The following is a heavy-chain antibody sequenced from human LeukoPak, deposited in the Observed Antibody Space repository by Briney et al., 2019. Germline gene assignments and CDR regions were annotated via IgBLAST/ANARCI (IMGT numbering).Heavy chain of an antibody. CDR1: GCSINSHSYY. CDR2: VYYDGTS. D-gene: IGHD5-24*01. J-gene: IGHJ4*02. CDR3: VRHISTNTGYFDS. V-gene: IGHV4-39*01. Sequence: SETLSLTCTVSGCSINSHSYYWGWIRQPPGKGLEWIGSVYYDGTSYSNPSLKSRAAVFVDTSRDQFSLDLSFVTAADTALYYCVRHISTNTGYFDSCGPGILVSVSS.